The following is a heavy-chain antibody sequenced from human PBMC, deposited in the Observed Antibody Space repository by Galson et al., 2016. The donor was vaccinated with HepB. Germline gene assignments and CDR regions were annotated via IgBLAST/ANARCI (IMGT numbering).Heavy chain of an antibody. CDR1: GFTFSHAW. CDR3: AVRRTFEFFHH. D-gene: IGHD1-1*01. J-gene: IGHJ1*01. CDR2: IKSKADGGTT. V-gene: IGHV3-15*01. Sequence: SLRLSCAASGFTFSHAWMNWVRQAPGKGLEWVGRIKSKADGGTTDYAASVKGRFTISRDDSENTLFLQMNSLKTEETAMYYCAVRRTFEFFHHWGQGTLVTVSS.